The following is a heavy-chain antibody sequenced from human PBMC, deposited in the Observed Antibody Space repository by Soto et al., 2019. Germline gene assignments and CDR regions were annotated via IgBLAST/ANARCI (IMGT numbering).Heavy chain of an antibody. CDR1: GGSMSSSIW. J-gene: IGHJ4*02. Sequence: QVQLQESGPGLVKPSGTLSLTCAVSGGSMSSSIWWTWVRQPPGKGLEWIGEIYHGGSTNYNPSLKSRFTISVDKSKHQFSLKLTSVTAADAAVYYCARGYYYGSGSSYYIDYWGQGTLVTVSS. V-gene: IGHV4-4*02. D-gene: IGHD3-10*01. CDR3: ARGYYYGSGSSYYIDY. CDR2: IYHGGST.